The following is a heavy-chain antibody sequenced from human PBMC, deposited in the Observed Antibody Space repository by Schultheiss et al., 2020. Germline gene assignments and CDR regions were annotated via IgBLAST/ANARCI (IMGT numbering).Heavy chain of an antibody. V-gene: IGHV3-66*03. CDR1: GFTVSSNY. CDR3: ARDRGIPQRYYYYGMDV. Sequence: GGSLRLSCAASGFTVSSNYMSWVRQAPGKGLEWVSGISWNSGSIGYADSVKGRFTISRDNSKNTLYLQMGSLRAEDMAVYYCARDRGIPQRYYYYGMDVWGQGTTVTVSS. D-gene: IGHD6-13*01. J-gene: IGHJ6*02. CDR2: ISWNSGSI.